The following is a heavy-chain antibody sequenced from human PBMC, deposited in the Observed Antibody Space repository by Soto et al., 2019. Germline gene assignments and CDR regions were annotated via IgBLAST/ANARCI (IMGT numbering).Heavy chain of an antibody. CDR2: ISPYSGNT. Sequence: HVQLVQSGDEVRKPGSSVKVSCKASGYIFVNYGIAWVRQAPGQGLEWMGWISPYSGNTHYASKVQGRLTMTTNTSTSTADMDRGSLTSDDTSVYYCSMVDNYITPTPLDVWGQGTTVTVSS. J-gene: IGHJ6*02. CDR3: SMVDNYITPTPLDV. D-gene: IGHD3-10*01. CDR1: GYIFVNYG. V-gene: IGHV1-18*01.